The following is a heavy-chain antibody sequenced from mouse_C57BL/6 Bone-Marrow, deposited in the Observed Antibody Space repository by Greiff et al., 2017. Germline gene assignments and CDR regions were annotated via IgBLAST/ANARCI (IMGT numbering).Heavy chain of an antibody. CDR2: IRHKANGYTT. J-gene: IGHJ1*03. V-gene: IGHV7-3*01. Sequence: EVHLVESGGGLVQPGGSLSLSCAASGFTFTDYYMSWVRQPPGKALEWLGFIRHKANGYTTEYSASVKGRFTISRDNSQSILYLQMNALRAEDSATYYCARRMGYEYPYWYFDVWGTGTTVTVSS. CDR1: GFTFTDYY. CDR3: ARRMGYEYPYWYFDV. D-gene: IGHD2-4*01.